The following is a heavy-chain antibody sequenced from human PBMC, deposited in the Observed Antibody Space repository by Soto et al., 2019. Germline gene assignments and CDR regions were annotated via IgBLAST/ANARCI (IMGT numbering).Heavy chain of an antibody. V-gene: IGHV1-69*01. CDR3: ARSQGGSSSLDIYYYYYYGMDV. CDR1: GGTFSTYA. J-gene: IGHJ6*02. CDR2: VIPIFGTP. Sequence: QVQLVQSGAEVKKPGSSVKVSCKAPGGTFSTYAISWVRQAPGQGLEWMGGVIPIFGTPKYAQKVQGRVTITADESTSTGYMELRSLRSEDTAVYYCARSQGGSSSLDIYYYYYYGMDVGGQGTTVTVSS. D-gene: IGHD2-15*01.